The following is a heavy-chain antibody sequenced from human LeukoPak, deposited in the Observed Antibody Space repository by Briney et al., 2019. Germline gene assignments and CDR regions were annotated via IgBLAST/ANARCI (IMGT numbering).Heavy chain of an antibody. J-gene: IGHJ5*02. CDR1: GGSISSGGYY. CDR3: ARVGINTVGWFDP. Sequence: SQTLSLTCTVSGGSISSGGYYWSWIRQPPGKGLEWIGYIYHSGSTYYNPSLKSRVTISVDRSKNQFSLKLSSVTAADTGMFYCARVGINTVGWFDPWGQGTLVTVSS. D-gene: IGHD3-10*01. V-gene: IGHV4-30-2*01. CDR2: IYHSGST.